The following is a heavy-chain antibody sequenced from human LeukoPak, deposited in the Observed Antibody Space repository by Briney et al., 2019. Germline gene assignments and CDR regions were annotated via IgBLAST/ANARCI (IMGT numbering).Heavy chain of an antibody. Sequence: GGSLRLSCAASRFTFSSYNMNWVRQAPGKGLEWVSSISSSSSYIYYADSVKGRFTISRDNAKNSLYLQMNSLRAEDTAVYNCARDAVVVVAASGPGYYFDYWGQGTLVTVSS. CDR3: ARDAVVVVAASGPGYYFDY. V-gene: IGHV3-21*01. D-gene: IGHD2-15*01. CDR2: ISSSSSYI. J-gene: IGHJ4*02. CDR1: RFTFSSYN.